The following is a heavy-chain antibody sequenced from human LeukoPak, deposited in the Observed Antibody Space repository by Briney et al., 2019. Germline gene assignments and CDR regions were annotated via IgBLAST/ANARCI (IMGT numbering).Heavy chain of an antibody. CDR2: FGGSYDRS. J-gene: IGHJ4*02. CDR1: GFTFSNNA. V-gene: IGHV3-23*01. Sequence: GGSLRLSCAASGFTFSNNAMSWVRQAPGKAPEWVCSFGGSYDRSFYADSVRGRFTISRDDSKNTLHLQMNSLRAEDTAVYYCVADMTTITNFDSWGQGTLVTVSS. CDR3: VADMTTITNFDS. D-gene: IGHD1-14*01.